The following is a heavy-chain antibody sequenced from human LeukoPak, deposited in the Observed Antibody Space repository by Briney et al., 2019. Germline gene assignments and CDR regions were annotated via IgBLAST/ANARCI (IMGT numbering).Heavy chain of an antibody. J-gene: IGHJ5*02. CDR2: IYYSGSP. D-gene: IGHD1-26*01. CDR3: ARNLIVNVGATTIRWFDP. Sequence: SETLSLTCTVSGGSTSSSSSYWGWIRQPPGKGLEWIGSIYYSGSPYHNPSLKSRVTISVDTSKNQFSLKLSSVTATDTAVYYCARNLIVNVGATTIRWFDPWGQGTLVTVSS. CDR1: GGSTSSSSSY. V-gene: IGHV4-39*01.